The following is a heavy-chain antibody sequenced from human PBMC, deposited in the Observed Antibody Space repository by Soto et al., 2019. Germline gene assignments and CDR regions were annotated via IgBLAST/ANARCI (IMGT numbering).Heavy chain of an antibody. CDR1: GGYISSGGYY. Sequence: SETLSLTCTVSGGYISSGGYYWSWIRQHPGKGLEWIGYIYYSGSTYYNPSLKSRVTISVDTSKNQFSLKLSSVTAADTAVYYCVTTTRGDAFDIWGQGTMVTVSS. D-gene: IGHD1-7*01. CDR2: IYYSGST. CDR3: VTTTRGDAFDI. V-gene: IGHV4-39*01. J-gene: IGHJ3*02.